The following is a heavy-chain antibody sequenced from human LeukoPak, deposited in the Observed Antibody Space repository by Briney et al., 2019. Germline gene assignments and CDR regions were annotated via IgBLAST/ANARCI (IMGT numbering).Heavy chain of an antibody. D-gene: IGHD1-26*01. V-gene: IGHV4-39*01. CDR1: GASLSSSSYY. CDR2: IYFSGSA. J-gene: IGHJ4*02. Sequence: SEALSLTCTVSGASLSSSSYYWGWIRQPPGKGLECIGSIYFSGSAYYNPSLRSRVTISLDTSKKRLSLKLNSVTAADTAVYYCARHNGGGVGSYVAPGPHDYFDYWGQGTLVTVSS. CDR3: ARHNGGGVGSYVAPGPHDYFDY.